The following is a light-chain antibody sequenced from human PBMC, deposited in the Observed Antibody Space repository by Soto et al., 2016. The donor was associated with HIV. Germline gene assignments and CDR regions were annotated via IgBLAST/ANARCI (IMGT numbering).Light chain of an antibody. CDR2: DAS. CDR1: QAIRTD. J-gene: IGKJ5*01. Sequence: VQMTQSPSSLSASVGDRVTITCRASQAIRTDVGWYQQRPGEAPRRLLYDASTLQSGVPSRISGGGSETEFTLTISGLQPEDFATYYCLQHNAYPLTFGQGTRLEIK. V-gene: IGKV1-17*01. CDR3: LQHNAYPLT.